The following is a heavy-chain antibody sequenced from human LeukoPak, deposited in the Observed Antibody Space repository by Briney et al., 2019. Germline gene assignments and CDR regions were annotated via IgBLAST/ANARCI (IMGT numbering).Heavy chain of an antibody. V-gene: IGHV5-51*01. CDR3: ARWRQNALDI. Sequence: GESLKISRRGSGYSFTNYWIGWVRQMPGKGLEWMGIIYPGDSDTRYSPSFQGQVTISADKSISTAYLQWSSLKASDTAMYYCARWRQNALDIWGQGTMVTVSS. J-gene: IGHJ3*02. CDR1: GYSFTNYW. CDR2: IYPGDSDT. D-gene: IGHD3-3*01.